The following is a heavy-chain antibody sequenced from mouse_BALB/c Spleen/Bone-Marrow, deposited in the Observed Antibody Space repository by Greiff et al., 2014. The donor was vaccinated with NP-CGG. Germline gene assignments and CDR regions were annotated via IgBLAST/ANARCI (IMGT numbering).Heavy chain of an antibody. CDR1: GYTFTNYW. CDR3: ARGNYEAMDY. CDR2: INPSTGNT. Sequence: QVQLQQSGAELAKPGGSVKMSCKASGYTFTNYWMHWVKQRPGQGLEWIGYINPSTGNTEYNQKFKDKATLTADKSSNTAFMQLSSLTSEDSAVYFCARGNYEAMDYWGQGTSVTVSS. J-gene: IGHJ4*01. V-gene: IGHV1-7*01. D-gene: IGHD2-1*01.